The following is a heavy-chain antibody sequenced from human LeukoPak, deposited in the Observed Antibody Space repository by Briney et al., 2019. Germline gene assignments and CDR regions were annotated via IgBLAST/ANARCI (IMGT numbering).Heavy chain of an antibody. CDR2: ISAYNGNT. J-gene: IGHJ4*02. CDR3: ARLRYFDWLLDY. CDR1: GYTFTSYG. V-gene: IGHV1-18*01. D-gene: IGHD3-9*01. Sequence: ASVKVSCKASGYTFTSYGISWVRLAPGQGLEWMGWISAYNGNTNYAQKLQGRVTMTTDTSTSTAYMELRSLRSDDTAVYYCARLRYFDWLLDYWGQGTLVTVSS.